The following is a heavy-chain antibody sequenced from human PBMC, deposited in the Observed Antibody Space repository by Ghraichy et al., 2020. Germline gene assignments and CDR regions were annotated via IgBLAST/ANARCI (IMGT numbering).Heavy chain of an antibody. D-gene: IGHD2-15*01. CDR2: INPNSGDT. CDR3: ARDLPFSDGRQNGMDV. V-gene: IGHV1-2*04. CDR1: GYTFTGYY. J-gene: IGHJ6*02. Sequence: ASVKVSCKASGYTFTGYYMHWVRQAPGQGLEWMGWINPNSGDTKYAQRFQGWVTITRDTSIRTAYMELSRLTSDDTAVYYCARDLPFSDGRQNGMDVWGQGTTVTVSS.